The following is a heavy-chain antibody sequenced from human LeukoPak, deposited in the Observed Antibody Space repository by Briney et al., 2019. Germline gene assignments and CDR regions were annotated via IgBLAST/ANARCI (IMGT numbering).Heavy chain of an antibody. D-gene: IGHD1-26*01. CDR2: INPSGGST. V-gene: IGHV1-46*01. Sequence: GASVKVSGKASGYTFTSYYMHWVRQAPGQGLEWMGIINPSGGSTSYAQKFQGRATMTRDMSTSTVYMELSSLRSEDTAVYYCARKGKSGSYYNSFDYWGQGTLVTVSS. CDR1: GYTFTSYY. J-gene: IGHJ4*02. CDR3: ARKGKSGSYYNSFDY.